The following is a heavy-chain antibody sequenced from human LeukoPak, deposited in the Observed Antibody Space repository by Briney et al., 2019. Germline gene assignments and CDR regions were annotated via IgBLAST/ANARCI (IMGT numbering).Heavy chain of an antibody. CDR2: ISWNSGII. J-gene: IGHJ1*01. D-gene: IGHD3-22*01. Sequence: PGRSLRLSCAASGFTFDDSAMHWVRQVPGKGLEWVSGISWNSGIIDYADSVKGRFTISRDNAKNSLYLQMNNLRPDDTAFYYCAKAPPYYSDSSGYFQHWGQDTLVTVSS. CDR3: AKAPPYYSDSSGYFQH. V-gene: IGHV3-9*01. CDR1: GFTFDDSA.